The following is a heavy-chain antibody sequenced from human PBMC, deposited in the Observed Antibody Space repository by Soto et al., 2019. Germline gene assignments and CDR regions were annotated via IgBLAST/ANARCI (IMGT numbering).Heavy chain of an antibody. CDR2: VSAYNGNT. V-gene: IGHV1-18*01. D-gene: IGHD3-16*02. CDR3: ARDPVHYDYIWGSYRPTYFHS. J-gene: IGHJ4*02. CDR1: GYTFTSYG. Sequence: QVQLVQSGAEVKKPWASVKVSCKASGYTFTSYGISWVRQAPGQGLEWMGWVSAYNGNTNYAQKLQGRVTMTTDTSTSTAYMELRSLRSDDPAVYYCARDPVHYDYIWGSYRPTYFHSWGQGTLVTLSS.